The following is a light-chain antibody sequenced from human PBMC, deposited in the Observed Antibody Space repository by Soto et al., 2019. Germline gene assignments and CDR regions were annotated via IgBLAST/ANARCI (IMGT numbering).Light chain of an antibody. CDR3: AAWDDSMSGVV. CDR1: CSNIGNNF. J-gene: IGLJ2*01. CDR2: SHN. V-gene: IGLV1-47*02. Sequence: QSVLTQPPSTSGTPGQRVTVSCSGRCSNIGNNFVFWYPHLPGTAPKLLIYSHNQRPSWVPDRFSGSTSGASAALAISGLRPAEEADYYCAAWDDSMSGVVFGGGTKVTVL.